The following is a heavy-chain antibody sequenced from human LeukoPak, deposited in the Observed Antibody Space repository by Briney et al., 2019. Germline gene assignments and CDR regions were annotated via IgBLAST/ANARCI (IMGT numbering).Heavy chain of an antibody. D-gene: IGHD2-2*01. CDR3: VRDSSSSSLADP. J-gene: IGHJ5*02. CDR2: INPSGGNA. V-gene: IGHV1-46*01. CDR1: GYTFTSYY. Sequence: ASVKVSCKASGYTFTSYYMHWVRQAPGQGLEWMGIINPSGGNATYAQKFQGRVTMTRDTSTSTVYMDLSSLRSEDTAVYYCVRDSSSSSLADPWGQGTLVTVSS.